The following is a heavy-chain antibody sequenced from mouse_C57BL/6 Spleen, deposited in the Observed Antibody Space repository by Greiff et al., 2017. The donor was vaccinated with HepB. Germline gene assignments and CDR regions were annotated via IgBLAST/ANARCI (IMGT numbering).Heavy chain of an antibody. V-gene: IGHV1-50*01. Sequence: QVQLQQSGAELVKPGASVKLSCKASGYTFTSYWMQWVKQRPGQGLEWIGEIDPSDSYTNYNQKFKGKATLTVDTSSSTAYMQLSSLTSEDSAGYYCALTGTELWPDYWGQGTTLTVSS. CDR1: GYTFTSYW. CDR3: ALTGTELWPDY. J-gene: IGHJ2*01. D-gene: IGHD4-1*01. CDR2: IDPSDSYT.